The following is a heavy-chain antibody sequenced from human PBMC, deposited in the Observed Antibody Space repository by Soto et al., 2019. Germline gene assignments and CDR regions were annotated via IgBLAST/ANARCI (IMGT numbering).Heavy chain of an antibody. CDR1: GDSVSTNSAT. D-gene: IGHD6-13*01. CDR2: TYYRSKWDY. J-gene: IGHJ4*02. CDR3: ARDRGAAAGYFDY. V-gene: IGHV6-1*01. Sequence: PSQTLSLTCAISGDSVSTNSATWDWIRQSPSRGLEWLGRTYYRSKWDYDYAASVKGRININPDTSNNQVSLHLDSVTPDDTAVYYCARDRGAAAGYFDYWGQGTLVTVSS.